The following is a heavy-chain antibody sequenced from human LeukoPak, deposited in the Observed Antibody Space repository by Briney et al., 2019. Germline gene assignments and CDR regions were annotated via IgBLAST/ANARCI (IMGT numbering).Heavy chain of an antibody. CDR3: VSPRGFSYGYFDY. D-gene: IGHD5-18*01. Sequence: SETLSLTCTVSGGSISSSSAYWGWIRQPPGKGLEWIRSIYYSKNTYYNPSLKSRVSISADTSKNQFSLTLGSVSATDTAVYYCVSPRGFSYGYFDYWGQGTLVTVSS. V-gene: IGHV4-39*01. CDR1: GGSISSSSAY. J-gene: IGHJ4*02. CDR2: IYYSKNT.